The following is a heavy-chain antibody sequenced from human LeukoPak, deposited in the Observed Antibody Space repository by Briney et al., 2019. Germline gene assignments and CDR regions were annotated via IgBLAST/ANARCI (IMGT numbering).Heavy chain of an antibody. D-gene: IGHD6-19*01. CDR1: GFTFSSYA. CDR3: AKDVRYSSGWYRPFDY. Sequence: GGSLRLSCAASGFTFSSYAMSWVRQAPGKGLEWVSAISGSGGSTYYADSVKGRFTISRDNSKNTLYLQMNSLRAEDTAVYYCAKDVRYSSGWYRPFDYWGQGTLVTVSS. CDR2: ISGSGGST. V-gene: IGHV3-23*01. J-gene: IGHJ4*02.